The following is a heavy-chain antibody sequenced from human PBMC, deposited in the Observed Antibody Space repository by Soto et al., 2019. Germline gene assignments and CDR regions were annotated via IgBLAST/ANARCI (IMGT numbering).Heavy chain of an antibody. Sequence: AAVKVSCKASGYTFTCYYMNWVRQAPGQGLEWMGWINPNSGGTNYAQKFQGRVTMTRDTSISTAYMELSRLRSDDKAVYYCARESVVVVVADKGFDYWGQGTMVTVSS. CDR1: GYTFTCYY. V-gene: IGHV1-2*02. D-gene: IGHD2-15*01. CDR2: INPNSGGT. CDR3: ARESVVVVVADKGFDY. J-gene: IGHJ4*02.